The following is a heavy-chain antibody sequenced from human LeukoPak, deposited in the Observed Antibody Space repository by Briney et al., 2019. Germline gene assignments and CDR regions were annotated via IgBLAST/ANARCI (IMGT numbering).Heavy chain of an antibody. Sequence: SETVSLTCTVSGGSISSYYWSWIRQPPGKGQEWIGYIYYSGSTSYNPSLKSRVTISVDTSKNQFSLKLSSVTAADTAVNYCARDRSPLYWGQGTLVTVSS. J-gene: IGHJ4*02. V-gene: IGHV4-59*01. CDR3: ARDRSPLY. CDR1: GGSISSYY. CDR2: IYYSGST. D-gene: IGHD3-10*01.